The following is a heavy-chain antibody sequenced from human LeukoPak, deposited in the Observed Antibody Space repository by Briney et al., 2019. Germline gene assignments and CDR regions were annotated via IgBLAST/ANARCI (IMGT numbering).Heavy chain of an antibody. CDR3: ARDSYYYGLDV. D-gene: IGHD2-21*01. CDR2: ISYSGNT. J-gene: IGHJ6*02. CDR1: GGSTSNYY. Sequence: SETLSLTCTVSGGSTSNYYWSWIRQPPGKGLEWIGYISYSGNTNYNPSLKSRVTIFLDTSKNQFSLKLSSLTAADTAVYYCARDSYYYGLDVWGQGTTVTVSS. V-gene: IGHV4-59*08.